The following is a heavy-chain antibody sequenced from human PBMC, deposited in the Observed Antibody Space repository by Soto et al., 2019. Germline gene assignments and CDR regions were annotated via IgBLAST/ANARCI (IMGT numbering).Heavy chain of an antibody. CDR1: GFTFSSYA. D-gene: IGHD3-3*02. CDR2: ISSNGGST. CDR3: AKDRGGRTFLEWLLVAFDY. V-gene: IGHV3-64*04. J-gene: IGHJ4*02. Sequence: PGGSLRLSCSASGFTFSSYAMHWVRQAPGKGLEYVSAISSNGGSTYYADSVKGRFTVSRDNSKNTLFLLMNSLRDEDTAVYYCAKDRGGRTFLEWLLVAFDYWGQGTLVTVSS.